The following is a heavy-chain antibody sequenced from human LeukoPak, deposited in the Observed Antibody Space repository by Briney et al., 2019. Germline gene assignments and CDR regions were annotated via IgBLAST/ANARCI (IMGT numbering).Heavy chain of an antibody. J-gene: IGHJ5*02. D-gene: IGHD1-26*01. CDR3: ARFLPQKWELPGNWFDP. CDR1: GGTFSSYA. CDR2: IIPIFGTA. V-gene: IGHV1-69*13. Sequence: ASVKVSCKASGGTFSSYAISWVRQAPGQGLEWMGGIIPIFGTANYAQKFQGRVTITADESTSTAYMELRSLRSDDTAVYYCARFLPQKWELPGNWFDPWGQGTLVTVSS.